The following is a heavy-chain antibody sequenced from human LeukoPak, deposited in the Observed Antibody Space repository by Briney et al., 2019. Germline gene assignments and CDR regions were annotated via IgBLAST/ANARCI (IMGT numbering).Heavy chain of an antibody. D-gene: IGHD2-21*02. V-gene: IGHV3-30-3*01. J-gene: IGHJ4*02. CDR2: ISYDGSNK. CDR1: GFTFSSYA. CDR3: ARDTEGDPTYYFDY. Sequence: GGSLRLSCAASGFTFSSYAMHWVRQAPGKGLEWVAVISYDGSNKYYADSVKGRFTISRDNSKNTLYLQMNSLRAEDTAVYYCARDTEGDPTYYFDYWGQGTLVTVSS.